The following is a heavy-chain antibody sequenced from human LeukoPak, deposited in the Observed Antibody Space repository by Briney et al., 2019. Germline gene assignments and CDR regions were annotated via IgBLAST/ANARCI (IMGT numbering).Heavy chain of an antibody. CDR1: GFTFSSYS. CDR3: ARGYEINIVGATWWFDP. V-gene: IGHV3-21*01. D-gene: IGHD1-26*01. CDR2: ISSSSSYI. Sequence: GGSLRLSCAASGFTFSSYSMNWVRQAPGKGLEWVSSISSSSSYIYYADSVKGRFTISRDNAKNSLYLQMNSLRAEDTAVYYCARGYEINIVGATWWFDPWGQGTLVTVSS. J-gene: IGHJ5*02.